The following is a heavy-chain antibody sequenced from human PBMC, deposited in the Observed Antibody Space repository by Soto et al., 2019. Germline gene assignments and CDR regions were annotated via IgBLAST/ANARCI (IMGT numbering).Heavy chain of an antibody. CDR3: ARGYYDSSGTNMGLDY. CDR2: INPSGGST. J-gene: IGHJ4*02. D-gene: IGHD3-22*01. CDR1: GYTFTSYY. Sequence: QVQLVQSGAEVKKPGASVKVSCKASGYTFTSYYMHWVRQAPGQGLEWMGIINPSGGSTSYAQKCQGRVTMTRDTSTSTVYMELSSLRSEDTAVYYCARGYYDSSGTNMGLDYWGQGTLVTVSS. V-gene: IGHV1-46*01.